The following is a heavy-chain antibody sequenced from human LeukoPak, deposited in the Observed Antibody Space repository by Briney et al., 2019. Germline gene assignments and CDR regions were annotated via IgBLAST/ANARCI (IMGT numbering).Heavy chain of an antibody. CDR1: GYRFTSYW. J-gene: IGHJ4*02. D-gene: IGHD6-19*01. CDR3: ARLSTIGYISGWYDY. CDR2: IYSGDSDT. V-gene: IGHV5-51*01. Sequence: GESLKISCKGSGYRFTSYWIGWVRQMPGKGLEWMGIIYSGDSDTRNSPSFQGQVTISADKSTSTAYLQWSSLKASDTAMYYCARLSTIGYISGWYDYWGQGTLVTVSS.